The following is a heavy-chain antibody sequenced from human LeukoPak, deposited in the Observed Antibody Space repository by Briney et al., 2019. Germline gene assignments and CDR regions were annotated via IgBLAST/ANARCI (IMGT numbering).Heavy chain of an antibody. CDR2: INPNSGGT. Sequence: ASVKVSCKASGYTFTGYYMHWVRQAPGQGLEWMGWINPNSGGTNYAQKFQGRVTMTRDTSISTAYMELSRLRSDDTAVYYCARVLYGGYAQFDYWGQGTLVTVSS. J-gene: IGHJ4*02. CDR1: GYTFTGYY. CDR3: ARVLYGGYAQFDY. D-gene: IGHD5-12*01. V-gene: IGHV1-2*02.